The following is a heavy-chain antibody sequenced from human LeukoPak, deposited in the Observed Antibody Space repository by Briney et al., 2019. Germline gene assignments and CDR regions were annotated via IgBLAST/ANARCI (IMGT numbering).Heavy chain of an antibody. V-gene: IGHV4-34*01. CDR2: INHSGST. J-gene: IGHJ4*02. CDR3: ARGGIRSSSLIRY. Sequence: SETLSLTCAVYGGSFSGYYWSWIRQPPGKGLEWIGEINHSGSTNYNPSLKSRVTISVDTSENQFSLKLSSVTAADTAVYYCARGGIRSSSLIRYWGQGTLVTVSS. D-gene: IGHD6-13*01. CDR1: GGSFSGYY.